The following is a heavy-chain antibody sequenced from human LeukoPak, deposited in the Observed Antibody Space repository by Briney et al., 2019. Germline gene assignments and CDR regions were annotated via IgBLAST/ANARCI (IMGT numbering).Heavy chain of an antibody. CDR1: GYTFTSYD. V-gene: IGHV1-8*01. CDR3: ARANKFYDFWSGYYSLYYFDY. D-gene: IGHD3-3*01. Sequence: GASVKVSCKDSGYTFTSYDINWVRQATGQGLEWMGWMNPNSGNTGYAQKFQGRVTMTRNTSISTAYMELSSLRSEDTAVYYCARANKFYDFWSGYYSLYYFDYWGQGTLVTVSS. J-gene: IGHJ4*02. CDR2: MNPNSGNT.